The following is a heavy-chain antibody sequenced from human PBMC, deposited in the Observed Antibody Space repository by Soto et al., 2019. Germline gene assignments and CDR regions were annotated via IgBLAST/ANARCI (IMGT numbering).Heavy chain of an antibody. CDR1: GGSFSGYY. J-gene: IGHJ4*02. CDR3: ATLSGRPFDY. Sequence: QVQLQQWGAGLLKPSETLSLTCAVYGGSFSGYYWSWIRQPPGKGLEWIGEINHSGSTNYNPSLKCRVTISVDTSKNQFSLKLSSVTAADTAVYYCATLSGRPFDYWGQGTLVTVSS. D-gene: IGHD3-3*01. V-gene: IGHV4-34*01. CDR2: INHSGST.